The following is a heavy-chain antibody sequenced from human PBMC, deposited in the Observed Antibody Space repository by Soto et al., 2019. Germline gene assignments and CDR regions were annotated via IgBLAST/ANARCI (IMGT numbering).Heavy chain of an antibody. CDR1: GYTFTSYD. V-gene: IGHV1-8*01. J-gene: IGHJ6*03. CDR3: ARGLGSGYDRRKTYYYDYYMDV. Sequence: QVQLVQSGAEVKKPGASVKVSCKASGYTFTSYDINWVRQATGQGLEWMGWMNPNSGNTGYAQKFQGRVTMSRNIFISTAYMELSSLRSEDTAVYYCARGLGSGYDRRKTYYYDYYMDVWGKGTTVTVSS. D-gene: IGHD5-12*01. CDR2: MNPNSGNT.